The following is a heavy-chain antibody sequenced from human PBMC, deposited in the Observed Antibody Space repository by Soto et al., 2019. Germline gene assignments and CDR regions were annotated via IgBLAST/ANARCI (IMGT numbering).Heavy chain of an antibody. J-gene: IGHJ4*02. CDR2: IYWDDDE. V-gene: IGHV2-5*02. CDR1: GFSLTTSGVG. Sequence: SGPTLVNPTQTLTLTCTFSGFSLTTSGVGVGWIRQPPGKALEWLALIYWDDDERYSPSLQSRLTISKDASNAQVVLTMTNMGPLDAATYFRARIQDYIWGSYPNDVWGQGSLVTVSS. D-gene: IGHD3-16*02. CDR3: ARIQDYIWGSYPNDV.